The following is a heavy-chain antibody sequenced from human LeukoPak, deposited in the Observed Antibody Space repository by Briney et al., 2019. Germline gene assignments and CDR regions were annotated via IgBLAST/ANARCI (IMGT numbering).Heavy chain of an antibody. CDR2: IYYSGST. CDR1: GGSLSSYY. D-gene: IGHD3-16*02. V-gene: IGHV4-59*01. CDR3: AIDRYMASFNY. Sequence: PSETLSLTCTVSGGSLSSYYWSRIRQPPGKGLEWIGYIYYSGSTNYNPPLKRRVTISVDSSKNQFSLKLSSVTAADTAVYYCAIDRYMASFNYWGQGTLVTVSS. J-gene: IGHJ4*02.